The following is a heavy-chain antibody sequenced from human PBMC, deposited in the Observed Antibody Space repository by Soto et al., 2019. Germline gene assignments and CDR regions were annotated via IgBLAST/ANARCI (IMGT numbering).Heavy chain of an antibody. CDR3: ARMTHSGMDV. CDR1: GGTFSSYT. J-gene: IGHJ6*02. Sequence: QVQLVQSGAEVKKPGSSVKVSCKASGGTFSSYTISWVRQAPGQGLEWMGRIIPILGIANYAQKFQGRVTITADKSTSTAYMALSSLRSEDTAVYSCARMTHSGMDVWGQGTTVTVSS. CDR2: IIPILGIA. V-gene: IGHV1-69*02.